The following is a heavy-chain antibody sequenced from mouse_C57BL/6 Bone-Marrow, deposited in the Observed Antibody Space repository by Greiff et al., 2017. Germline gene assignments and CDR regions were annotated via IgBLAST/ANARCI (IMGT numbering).Heavy chain of an antibody. CDR2: IDPSDSYT. CDR3: ARCDYTFDY. D-gene: IGHD2-4*01. CDR1: GYTFTSYW. J-gene: IGHJ2*01. V-gene: IGHV1-69*01. Sequence: VQLQQPGAELVMPGASVKLSCKASGYTFTSYWMHWVKQRPGQGLEWIGEIDPSDSYTNYNQKFKGKSTLTVDKSSSTAYMQLSSLTSEDSAVYYCARCDYTFDYWGQGTTLTVSS.